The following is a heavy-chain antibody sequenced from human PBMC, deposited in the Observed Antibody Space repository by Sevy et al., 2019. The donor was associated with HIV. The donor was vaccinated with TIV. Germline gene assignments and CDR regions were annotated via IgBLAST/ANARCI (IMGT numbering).Heavy chain of an antibody. J-gene: IGHJ4*02. CDR1: GFTFSSYG. V-gene: IGHV3-33*01. D-gene: IGHD6-19*01. CDR2: IWYDGSNK. CDR3: AREQWLVYYFDY. Sequence: GGSLRLSCAASGFTFSSYGMHWVRQAPGKGLERVAVIWYDGSNKYYADSVKGRFTISRDNSKNTLYLQMNSLRAEDTAVYYCAREQWLVYYFDYWGQGTLVTVSS.